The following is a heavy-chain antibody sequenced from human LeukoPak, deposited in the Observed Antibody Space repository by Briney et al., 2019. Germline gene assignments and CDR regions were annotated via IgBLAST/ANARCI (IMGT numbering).Heavy chain of an antibody. D-gene: IGHD3-22*01. Sequence: ASVKVSCKASGGTFSSYAISWVRQAPGQGLEWMGWISAYNGNTNYAQKLQGRVTMTTDTSTSTAYMELRSLRSDDTAVYYCARAGYYDSSGYYYGYDAFDIWGQGTMVTVSS. CDR1: GGTFSSYA. J-gene: IGHJ3*02. CDR2: ISAYNGNT. CDR3: ARAGYYDSSGYYYGYDAFDI. V-gene: IGHV1-18*01.